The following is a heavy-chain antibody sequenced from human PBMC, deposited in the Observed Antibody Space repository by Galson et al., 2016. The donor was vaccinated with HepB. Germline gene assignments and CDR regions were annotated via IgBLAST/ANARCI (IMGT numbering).Heavy chain of an antibody. J-gene: IGHJ4*02. V-gene: IGHV4-31*03. Sequence: TLSLTCSVSGDSITSDVYYWSWIRQHPGRGLESIGYLFYSGSAYYDPSLKSRLTMSIEKSKNQFSLWLSSVTAADTAIYYCASQGRWNSVVDNWGQGTQVTVSS. CDR2: LFYSGSA. CDR3: ASQGRWNSVVDN. D-gene: IGHD1-7*01. CDR1: GDSITSDVYY.